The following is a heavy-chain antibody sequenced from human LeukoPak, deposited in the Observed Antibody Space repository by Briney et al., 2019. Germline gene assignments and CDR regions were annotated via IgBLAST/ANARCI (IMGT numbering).Heavy chain of an antibody. D-gene: IGHD2-2*01. CDR2: ISAYNGNT. V-gene: IGHV1-18*01. Sequence: GASVKVSCKASGYTFTSYGISWVRQSPGQGLEWMGWISAYNGNTNYAQKLQGRVTMTTDTSTGTAYMELRSPRSDDTAVYYCARGGGLQYCSSTSCHLGYWGQGTLVTVSS. CDR1: GYTFTSYG. CDR3: ARGGGLQYCSSTSCHLGY. J-gene: IGHJ4*02.